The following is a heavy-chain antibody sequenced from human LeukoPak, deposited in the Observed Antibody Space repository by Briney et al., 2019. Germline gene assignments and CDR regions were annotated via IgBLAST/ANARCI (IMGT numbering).Heavy chain of an antibody. D-gene: IGHD3-10*01. V-gene: IGHV4-34*01. CDR2: INHSGST. Sequence: KSSGTLSLTCAVYGGSFSGYYWSWIRQPPGKGLEWIGEINHSGSTNYNPSLKSRVTISVDTSKNQFSLKLSSVTAADTAVYYCARGRLYYYGSGSYYPNHLYYYYMDVWGKGTTVTVSS. CDR3: ARGRLYYYGSGSYYPNHLYYYYMDV. J-gene: IGHJ6*03. CDR1: GGSFSGYY.